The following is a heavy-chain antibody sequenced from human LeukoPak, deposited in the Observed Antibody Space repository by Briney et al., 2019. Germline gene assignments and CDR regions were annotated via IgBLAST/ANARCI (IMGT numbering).Heavy chain of an antibody. V-gene: IGHV1-2*02. CDR1: GYTFTGYY. CDR3: ATGAHVRVYDSNPYYGHY. J-gene: IGHJ4*02. D-gene: IGHD3-22*01. Sequence: ASVKVSCKASGYTFTGYYMHWVRQAPGQGLEWMGWINPNSGGTNYAQKFQGRATMTRDTSISTVYMELSSLRSEDTAVYYCATGAHVRVYDSNPYYGHYWGQGTLVTVSS. CDR2: INPNSGGT.